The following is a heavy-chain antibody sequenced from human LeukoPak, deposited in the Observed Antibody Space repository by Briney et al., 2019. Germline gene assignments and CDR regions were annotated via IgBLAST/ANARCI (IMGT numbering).Heavy chain of an antibody. CDR1: GGSISSSSYY. Sequence: SETLSLTCTVSGGSISSSSYYWGWIRQPPGTGLEWIGSIYYSGSTYYNPSLKSRVTISVDTSKNQFSLKLSSVTAADTAVYYCASEAYSSGWYYFDYWGQGTLVTVSS. J-gene: IGHJ4*02. CDR3: ASEAYSSGWYYFDY. D-gene: IGHD6-19*01. V-gene: IGHV4-39*07. CDR2: IYYSGST.